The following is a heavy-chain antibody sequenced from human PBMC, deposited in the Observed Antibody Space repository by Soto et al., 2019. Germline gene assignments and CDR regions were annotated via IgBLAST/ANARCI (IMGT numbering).Heavy chain of an antibody. Sequence: QVQLQESGPGLVKPSQTLSLTCTVSGGSISSGGYYWSWIRQHPGKGLEWIGYIYYSGSTYYNPSLKSRVTISVDTSKNQFSLKLSSVTAADTSVYYCARDSSGWYGSAFDIWGQGTMVTVSS. CDR2: IYYSGST. CDR1: GGSISSGGYY. V-gene: IGHV4-31*03. J-gene: IGHJ3*02. D-gene: IGHD6-19*01. CDR3: ARDSSGWYGSAFDI.